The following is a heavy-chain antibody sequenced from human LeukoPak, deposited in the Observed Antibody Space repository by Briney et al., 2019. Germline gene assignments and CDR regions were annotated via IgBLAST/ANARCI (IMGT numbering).Heavy chain of an antibody. CDR2: IYYSGST. V-gene: IGHV4-39*07. Sequence: SETLSLTCTVSGGSISSSSYYWGWIRQPPGKGLEWIGSIYYSGSTYYNPSLKSRVTISVYTSKNQFSLKLSSVTAADTAVYYCARESYYDSSGYSHDAFDIWGQGTMVTVSS. CDR1: GGSISSSSYY. D-gene: IGHD3-22*01. J-gene: IGHJ3*02. CDR3: ARESYYDSSGYSHDAFDI.